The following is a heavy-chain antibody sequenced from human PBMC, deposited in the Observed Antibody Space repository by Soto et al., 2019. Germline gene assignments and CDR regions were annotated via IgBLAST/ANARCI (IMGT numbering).Heavy chain of an antibody. CDR1: GGTFSGYA. J-gene: IGHJ4*02. V-gene: IGHV1-69*06. CDR3: VTHGLGVPSPPSFDN. CDR2: FVPLFGTT. Sequence: QLVQSGSEVKKPGSSVKVSCQASGGTFSGYALTWVRQAPGQGLEWMGEFVPLFGTTNYAQKFPGRITITADTSTNTAYMELRTLRSDDTAVYYCVTHGLGVPSPPSFDNWGQGTLVTVSS.